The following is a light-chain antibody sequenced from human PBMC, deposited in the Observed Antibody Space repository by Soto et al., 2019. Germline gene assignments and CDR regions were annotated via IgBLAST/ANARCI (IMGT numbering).Light chain of an antibody. J-gene: IGKJ4*01. CDR2: GAS. CDR1: QSVSSNY. Sequence: EFVLTQSPGTLSLSPGERATLSCRASQSVSSNYLAWYQQKPGQAPRLLIYGASSRATGVPARFSGSGSGTEFTLTISSLQSEDFAVYFCQHYDSWPPWTFGGGTKVDIK. V-gene: IGKV3-20*01. CDR3: QHYDSWPPWT.